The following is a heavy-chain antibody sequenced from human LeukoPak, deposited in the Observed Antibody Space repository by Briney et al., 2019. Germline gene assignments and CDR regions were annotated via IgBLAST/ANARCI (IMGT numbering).Heavy chain of an antibody. D-gene: IGHD5-12*01. CDR2: IKSKTDGGAT. CDR3: TTASRGSLFYYYYGMDV. CDR1: GFTFSNAW. Sequence: GGSLRLSCASSGFTFSNAWMSWVRQAPGKGLEWVGRIKSKTDGGATEYAAPVEGRLTISRDDSKNTLFLQVNSLKTEDTAVYYCTTASRGSLFYYYYGMDVWGQGTTVTVSS. J-gene: IGHJ6*02. V-gene: IGHV3-15*01.